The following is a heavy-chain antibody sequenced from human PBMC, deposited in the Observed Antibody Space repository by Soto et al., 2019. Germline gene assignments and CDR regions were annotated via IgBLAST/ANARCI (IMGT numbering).Heavy chain of an antibody. Sequence: EVQLVESGGGLVQPGGSLRLSCAASGFTFFAYWINWVRQVPGKGLVWVSRINSDGSHTSYADSVRGRFTISRDNSKNTVYLQMNSLKAEDTAVYDCANEGDYGDYAGENWFDSWGQGSLVTVSS. CDR1: GFTFFAYW. V-gene: IGHV3-74*01. CDR3: ANEGDYGDYAGENWFDS. J-gene: IGHJ5*01. CDR2: INSDGSHT. D-gene: IGHD4-17*01.